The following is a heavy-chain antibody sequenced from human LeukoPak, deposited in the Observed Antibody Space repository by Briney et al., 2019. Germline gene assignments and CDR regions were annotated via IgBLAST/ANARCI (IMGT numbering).Heavy chain of an antibody. CDR3: ARVRRVATIMDY. CDR1: GYTFTGYY. Sequence: ASVKVSCKASGYTFTGYYMHWVRQAPGQGLEWMGWINPNSGGTNYAQKFQGRVTMTRDTSISTAYMELSRLRSDDTAVYYSARVRRVATIMDYWGQGTLVTVSS. J-gene: IGHJ4*02. V-gene: IGHV1-2*02. CDR2: INPNSGGT. D-gene: IGHD5-12*01.